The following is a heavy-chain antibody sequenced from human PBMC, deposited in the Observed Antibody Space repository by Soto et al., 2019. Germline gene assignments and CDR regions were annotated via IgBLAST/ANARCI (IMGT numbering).Heavy chain of an antibody. CDR3: ARRPPAGELDY. J-gene: IGHJ4*02. Sequence: SETLSLTCTVSGGSISSYYWNWIRQPPGKGLEWIGYIYYSRSTNYTPSLKGRFTISVDTSKNQFSLKLSSVTAADTAVYYCARRPPAGELDYWGQGTLVTVSS. CDR2: IYYSRST. CDR1: GGSISSYY. D-gene: IGHD2-2*01. V-gene: IGHV4-59*08.